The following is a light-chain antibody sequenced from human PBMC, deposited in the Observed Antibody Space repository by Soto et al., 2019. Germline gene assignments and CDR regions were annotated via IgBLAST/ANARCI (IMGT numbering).Light chain of an antibody. V-gene: IGKV3-15*01. Sequence: MTQSPATLSVYPGERATLSCRASQSVGSNLAWYQQKPGQPPRLLIYASARATGIPARFSGSGSGTEFTLTTSSLQSEDFAIYFCQQYNTWPRTFGQGTKVDIK. CDR2: AS. CDR1: QSVGSN. J-gene: IGKJ1*01. CDR3: QQYNTWPRT.